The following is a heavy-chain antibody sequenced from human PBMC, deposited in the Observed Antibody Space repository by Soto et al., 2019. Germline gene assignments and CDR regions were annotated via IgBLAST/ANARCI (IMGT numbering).Heavy chain of an antibody. CDR3: ARDILRYFDWPEEWFDP. CDR1: GYTFTSYC. V-gene: IGHV1-18*01. CDR2: ISAYNGNT. D-gene: IGHD3-9*01. Sequence: ASVNVSCKSSGYTFTSYCISWVRQAPGQGLECMGWISAYNGNTNYAQKLQGRVTMTTDTSTSTAYMELRSLRSDDTAVYYCARDILRYFDWPEEWFDPWGQGTLVTVSS. J-gene: IGHJ5*02.